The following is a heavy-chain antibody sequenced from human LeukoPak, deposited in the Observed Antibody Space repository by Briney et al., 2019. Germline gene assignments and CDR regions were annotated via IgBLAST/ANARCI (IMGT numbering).Heavy chain of an antibody. Sequence: GGSLRLSCAASGFTFSSYAMTWVRQAPGKGLEWVSAISGSGGSKYYADSVKGRFTISRDNSKNTLYLQMNSLRADDTAVYFCAKIPTRGGLGLLPLYYFDFWGQETLVTVSS. D-gene: IGHD2-15*01. J-gene: IGHJ4*02. CDR1: GFTFSSYA. CDR2: ISGSGGSK. CDR3: AKIPTRGGLGLLPLYYFDF. V-gene: IGHV3-23*01.